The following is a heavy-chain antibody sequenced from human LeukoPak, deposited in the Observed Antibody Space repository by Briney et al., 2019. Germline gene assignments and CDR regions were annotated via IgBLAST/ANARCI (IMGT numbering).Heavy chain of an antibody. CDR3: ARAGGYIYGHWYFDL. CDR1: GYTFTSYY. Sequence: ASVKVSCKASGYTFTSYYMHWVRQAPGQGLEWMGITNPSAGSTSYAQKFHGRVTMTRDTSTSTVYMELSSLRSEDTAVYYCARAGGYIYGHWYFDLWGRGTLVTVSS. CDR2: TNPSAGST. V-gene: IGHV1-46*01. D-gene: IGHD5-18*01. J-gene: IGHJ2*01.